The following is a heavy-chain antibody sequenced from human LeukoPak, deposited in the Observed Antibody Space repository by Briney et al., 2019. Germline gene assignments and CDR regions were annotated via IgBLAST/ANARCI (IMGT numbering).Heavy chain of an antibody. CDR1: GGSISSYY. V-gene: IGHV4-59*01. Sequence: SETLSLTCTVSGGSISSYYWSWIRQPPGKGLEWIGYIYYSGSTNYNPSLKSRVTISVDTSKNQFSLKLSSVTAADTAVYYCARIREESSWYGHLWFDPWGQGTPVTVSS. J-gene: IGHJ5*02. D-gene: IGHD6-13*01. CDR2: IYYSGST. CDR3: ARIREESSWYGHLWFDP.